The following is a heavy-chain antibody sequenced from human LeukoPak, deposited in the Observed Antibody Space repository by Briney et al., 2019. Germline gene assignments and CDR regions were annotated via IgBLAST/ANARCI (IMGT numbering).Heavy chain of an antibody. CDR2: IRGDGSVK. J-gene: IGHJ4*02. V-gene: IGHV3-7*03. D-gene: IGHD6-6*01. CDR3: GRSVAAPADY. Sequence: PGGSLRLSCATSGFTLSNVWMSWVRQAPGKGLEWVGNIRGDGSVKFYLDSVKGRFTISRDNTNSVSLQMNNLKAEDTAVYYCGRSVAAPADYRGQGTLVIVSS. CDR1: GFTLSNVW.